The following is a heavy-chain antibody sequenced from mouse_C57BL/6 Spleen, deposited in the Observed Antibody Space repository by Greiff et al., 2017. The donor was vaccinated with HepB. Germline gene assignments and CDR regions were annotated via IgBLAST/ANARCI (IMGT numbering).Heavy chain of an antibody. CDR2: ISYDGSN. J-gene: IGHJ4*01. V-gene: IGHV3-6*01. CDR3: ARAGERYYAMDY. CDR1: GYSITSGYY. Sequence: EVQLVESGPGLEKPSQSLSLTCSVTGYSITSGYYWNWIRQFPGNKLEWMGYISYDGSNNYNPSLKNRISITRDTSKNQFFLKLNSVTTEDTATYYCARAGERYYAMDYWGQGTSVTVSS.